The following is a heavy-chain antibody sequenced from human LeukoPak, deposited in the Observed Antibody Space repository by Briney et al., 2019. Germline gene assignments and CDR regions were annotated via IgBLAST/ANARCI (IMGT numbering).Heavy chain of an antibody. V-gene: IGHV3-23*01. Sequence: GGSLRLSCAVSGFTFSTYAMTWVRQAPGKGLEWVSSISGSAGSTYYADSVKGRFTISRDNAKNSLYLQMNSLRAEDTAVYYCARGSGSYGPGAWGQGTLVTVSS. CDR3: ARGSGSYGPGA. J-gene: IGHJ5*02. CDR1: GFTFSTYA. D-gene: IGHD1-26*01. CDR2: ISGSAGST.